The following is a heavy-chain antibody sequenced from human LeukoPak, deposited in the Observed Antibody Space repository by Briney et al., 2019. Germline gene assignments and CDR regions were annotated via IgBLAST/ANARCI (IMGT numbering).Heavy chain of an antibody. CDR2: IKQDGGER. V-gene: IGHV3-7*03. J-gene: IGHJ6*02. CDR3: AKDMGTTSYYYGSGPYGMDV. D-gene: IGHD3-10*01. CDR1: GFSFSRYW. Sequence: GGSLRLSCAASGFSFSRYWMSWVRQAPGKGLEWVANIKQDGGERYYVDSVKGRFTISRDNAKNSLYLQMNSLRAEDTALYYCAKDMGTTSYYYGSGPYGMDVWGQGTTVTVSS.